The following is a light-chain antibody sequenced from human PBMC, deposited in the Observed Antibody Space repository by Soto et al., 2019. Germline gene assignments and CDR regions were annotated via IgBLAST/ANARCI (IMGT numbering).Light chain of an antibody. CDR3: QQYYSYPCT. CDR2: AAS. Sequence: AIRMTQSPSSFSASTGDRVTITCRASQGISSYLAWYQQKPGKAPKLLIYAASTLQSGVPSRFSCSGSETDFTLTIICLQSEDLATYYCQQYYSYPCTVGLGTKVDSK. J-gene: IGKJ1*01. CDR1: QGISSY. V-gene: IGKV1-8*01.